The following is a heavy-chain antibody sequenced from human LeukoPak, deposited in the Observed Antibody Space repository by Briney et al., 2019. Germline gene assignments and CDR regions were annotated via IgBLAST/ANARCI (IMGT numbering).Heavy chain of an antibody. CDR3: AMRGYSGSYSGHDY. CDR1: GGTFSSYA. D-gene: IGHD1-26*01. CDR2: IIPIFGTA. J-gene: IGHJ4*02. Sequence: ASVKVSCKASGGTFSSYAISWVRQAPGQGLEWMGGIIPIFGTANYAQKFQGRVTITTDESTSTAYMELSSLRSEDTAVYYCAMRGYSGSYSGHDYWGQGNLVTVSS. V-gene: IGHV1-69*05.